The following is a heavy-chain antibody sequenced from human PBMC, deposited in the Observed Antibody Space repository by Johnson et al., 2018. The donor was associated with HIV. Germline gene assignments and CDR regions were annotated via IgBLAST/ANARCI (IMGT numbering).Heavy chain of an antibody. V-gene: IGHV3-49*03. CDR2: IRSKAYGETT. Sequence: VQLVESGGGLVQPGRSLRLSCTTSGFTFGDNAMSWFRQAPGKGLEWVGFIRSKAYGETTEYAASVKGRFTPSRDASKNIAHLPRNTLETEDTAVYYCTRVGTYFYASGEKGGRDAFDIWGQGTKVTVSS. CDR1: GFTFGDNA. D-gene: IGHD3-16*01. CDR3: TRVGTYFYASGEKGGRDAFDI. J-gene: IGHJ3*02.